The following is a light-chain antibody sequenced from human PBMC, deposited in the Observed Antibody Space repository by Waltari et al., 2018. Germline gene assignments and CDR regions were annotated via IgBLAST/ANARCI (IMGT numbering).Light chain of an antibody. J-gene: IGLJ1*01. Sequence: QSALTQPASVSGSPGQSITISCTGTSSDAADYKFLSWYQHRPGKPPQRIIQEVTERPPGISHRFSGSKSGTTASLTISGLQPEDEADYYCCSHTHINTYVFGSGTKVTVL. CDR3: CSHTHINTYV. CDR2: EVT. V-gene: IGLV2-14*01. CDR1: SSDAADYKF.